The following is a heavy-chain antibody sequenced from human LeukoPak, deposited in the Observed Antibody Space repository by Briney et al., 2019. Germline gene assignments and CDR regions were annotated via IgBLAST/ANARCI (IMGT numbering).Heavy chain of an antibody. D-gene: IGHD3-10*01. V-gene: IGHV3-33*01. CDR2: IWYDGSNK. CDR1: GFTFSSYG. CDR3: ARDQVWFGELLDRNAFDI. J-gene: IGHJ3*02. Sequence: PRGSLRLSCAASGFTFSSYGMHWVRQAPGKGLERVAVIWYDGSNKYYADSVKGRFTISRDNSKNTLYLQMNSLRAEDTAVYYCARDQVWFGELLDRNAFDIWGQGTMVTVSS.